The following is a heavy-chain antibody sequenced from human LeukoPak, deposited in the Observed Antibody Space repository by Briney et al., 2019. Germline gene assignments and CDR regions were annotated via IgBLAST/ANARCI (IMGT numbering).Heavy chain of an antibody. CDR2: ISAYNGDK. J-gene: IGHJ4*02. Sequence: ASVKVSCKASGYTFTSFGISWVRQAPGQGPEWMGWISAYNGDKKYVQKFQGRVTVTTDTSTNTAYMELRSLTSDDTAVYYCARDLGLDTTMIFFDYWGQGTVVTVSS. CDR3: ARDLGLDTTMIFFDY. V-gene: IGHV1-18*01. CDR1: GYTFTSFG. D-gene: IGHD5-18*01.